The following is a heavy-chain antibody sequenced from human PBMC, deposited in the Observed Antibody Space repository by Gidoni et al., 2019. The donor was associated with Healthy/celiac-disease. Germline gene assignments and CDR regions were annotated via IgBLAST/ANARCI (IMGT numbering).Heavy chain of an antibody. D-gene: IGHD1-26*01. CDR3: ASHLRPIDGMDV. J-gene: IGHJ6*02. Sequence: EVQLGESGGGLVQPGGSLRLSCAASGFTFSSYWMHWVRQAPGKGLVGVSRINSDGSSTSYADSVKGRFTISRDNAKNTLYLQMHSLRAEDTAVYYCASHLRPIDGMDVWGQGTTVTVSS. CDR2: INSDGSST. V-gene: IGHV3-74*01. CDR1: GFTFSSYW.